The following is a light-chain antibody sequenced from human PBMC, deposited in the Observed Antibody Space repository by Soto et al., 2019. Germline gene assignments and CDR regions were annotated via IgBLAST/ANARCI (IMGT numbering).Light chain of an antibody. V-gene: IGKV3-20*01. CDR2: GAS. J-gene: IGKJ4*01. CDR1: QSVSSSY. Sequence: EIVLTQSPGTLSLSPAERATLSCRASQSVSSSYLAWYQQKPGQAPRLLIYGASSRATGIPDRFSGSGSGTDFTLTISRLEPEDFAVYYCQQYGSSPLTFGGGTKVDI. CDR3: QQYGSSPLT.